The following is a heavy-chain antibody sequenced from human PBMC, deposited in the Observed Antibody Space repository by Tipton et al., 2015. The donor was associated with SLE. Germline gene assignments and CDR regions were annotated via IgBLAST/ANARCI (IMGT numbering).Heavy chain of an antibody. J-gene: IGHJ4*02. CDR3: ARRITYGIPFDH. Sequence: TLSLTCTVYGDSISGHYWGWIRQPPGRGLEWIGYIHYSGSSNYNPSLGSRVTISVDTSKNKFSLQLVFVTAADTAVYYCARRITYGIPFDHWGQGILVTVSS. D-gene: IGHD4-17*01. CDR1: GDSISGHY. V-gene: IGHV4-59*08. CDR2: IHYSGSS.